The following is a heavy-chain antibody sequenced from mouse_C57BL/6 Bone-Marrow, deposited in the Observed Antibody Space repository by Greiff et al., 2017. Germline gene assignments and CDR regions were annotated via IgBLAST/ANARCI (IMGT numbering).Heavy chain of an antibody. CDR2: ISSGSSTI. D-gene: IGHD2-4*01. Sequence: EVMLVESGGGLVKPGGSLKLSCAASGFTFSDYGMHWVRQAPEKGLEWVAYISSGSSTIYYADTVKGRFTISRDNAKNTLFLQMTSLRSEDTAMYYCARSLFYYDSRFAYWGQGTLVTVSA. CDR1: GFTFSDYG. V-gene: IGHV5-17*01. J-gene: IGHJ3*01. CDR3: ARSLFYYDSRFAY.